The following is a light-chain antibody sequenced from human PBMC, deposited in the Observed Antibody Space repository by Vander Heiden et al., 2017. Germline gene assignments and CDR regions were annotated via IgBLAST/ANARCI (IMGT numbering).Light chain of an antibody. CDR2: WAS. Sequence: DIVMTQSPDSLAVSLGERATFNCKSSQSLLYSSNNKNYLAWYQQKPGQPPKLLIYWASTRESGVPDRFSGSGSGTDFTLTISSLQAEDVAVYYCQQDYSTPLTFGQGTKVEIK. CDR3: QQDYSTPLT. V-gene: IGKV4-1*01. J-gene: IGKJ1*01. CDR1: QSLLYSSNNKNY.